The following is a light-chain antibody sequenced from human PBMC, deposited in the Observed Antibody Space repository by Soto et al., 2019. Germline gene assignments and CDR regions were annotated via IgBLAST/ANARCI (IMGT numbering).Light chain of an antibody. J-gene: IGLJ3*02. CDR3: SSYTGSSTLV. CDR2: EVS. V-gene: IGLV2-14*01. Sequence: QSALTQPASVSGSPGQSITISCTGTSSDVGSYNYVSWYQQHPGKVPKLMIYEVSNRPSGVSDRFSGSKSVNTASLTISGLQAEDEADYYCSSYTGSSTLVFGGGTKLTVL. CDR1: SSDVGSYNY.